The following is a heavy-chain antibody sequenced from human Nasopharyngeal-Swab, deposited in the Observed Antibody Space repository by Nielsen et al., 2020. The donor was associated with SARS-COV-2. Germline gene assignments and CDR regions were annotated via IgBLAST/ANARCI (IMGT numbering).Heavy chain of an antibody. CDR3: GRQLRLGELSLYNEFDY. J-gene: IGHJ4*02. Sequence: GGSLRLSCAASGFTVSGNFMTWVRQAPGKGLEWVSSISGSGSYIYYADSVKGRFTISRDNAKNSLYLQMNSLRVEDTAVYYCGRQLRLGELSLYNEFDYWGQGTLVTVSS. CDR2: ISGSGSYI. V-gene: IGHV3-21*01. D-gene: IGHD3-16*02. CDR1: GFTVSGNF.